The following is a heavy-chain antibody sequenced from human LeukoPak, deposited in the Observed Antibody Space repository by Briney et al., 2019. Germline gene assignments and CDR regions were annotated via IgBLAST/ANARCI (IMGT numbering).Heavy chain of an antibody. V-gene: IGHV1-8*01. D-gene: IGHD3-16*01. CDR3: ARGLGRRRLLGGGGDLYF. CDR1: GYTFTSYD. J-gene: IGHJ4*02. Sequence: ASVKVSCKASGYTFTSYDINWVRQATGQGLEWMGWMNPNSGNTGYAQKFQGRVTMTRNTSISTAYMELSSLRSEDTAVYYCARGLGRRRLLGGGGDLYFWGQGTLVTVSS. CDR2: MNPNSGNT.